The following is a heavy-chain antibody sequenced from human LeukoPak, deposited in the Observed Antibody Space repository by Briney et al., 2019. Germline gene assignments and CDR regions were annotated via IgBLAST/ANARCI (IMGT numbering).Heavy chain of an antibody. CDR2: IYYSGST. J-gene: IGHJ3*01. D-gene: IGHD6-13*01. CDR3: ARDSPYSSSWQSDAFDL. Sequence: SETLSLTCTVSGGSVSSGSYYWSWIRQPPGKGLEWIGYIYYSGSTNYNPSLKSRVTISVDTSKNQFSLKLSSVTAADTAVYYCARDSPYSSSWQSDAFDLWGQGTMVTVSS. CDR1: GGSVSSGSYY. V-gene: IGHV4-61*01.